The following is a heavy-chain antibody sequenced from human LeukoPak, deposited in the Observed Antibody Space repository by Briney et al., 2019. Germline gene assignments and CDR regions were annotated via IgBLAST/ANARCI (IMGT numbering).Heavy chain of an antibody. Sequence: GGSLRLSRAASGFTFTNYAMNWVRQAPGKGLEWVSRISGRGGNTYYADSVKGRFTISRDNSKNTLYLQMNSLRAEDTAVYYCANQTVTTCDFSDYGGEGALVTVSS. CDR2: ISGRGGNT. CDR1: GFTFTNYA. J-gene: IGHJ4*02. D-gene: IGHD4-17*01. V-gene: IGHV3-23*01. CDR3: ANQTVTTCDFSDY.